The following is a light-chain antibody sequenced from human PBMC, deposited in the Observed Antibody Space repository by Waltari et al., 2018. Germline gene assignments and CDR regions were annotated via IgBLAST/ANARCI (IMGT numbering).Light chain of an antibody. CDR1: QGISSY. J-gene: IGKJ3*01. CDR3: RQLSGYPYT. V-gene: IGKV1-9*01. Sequence: DVQLTQSPSFLAASVGDRVTITCRASQGISSYLAWYQQKPGKAPKLLIYAASTVQSGVPSRFSDSESGTEFSLTISSLQPEDFATYSCRQLSGYPYTFGPGTKVEIK. CDR2: AAS.